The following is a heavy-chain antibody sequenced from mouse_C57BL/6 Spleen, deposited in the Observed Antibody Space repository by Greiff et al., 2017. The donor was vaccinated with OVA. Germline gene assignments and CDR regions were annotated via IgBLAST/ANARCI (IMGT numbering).Heavy chain of an antibody. CDR3: ASSCYGNDFDY. D-gene: IGHD2-10*01. V-gene: IGHV5-17*01. CDR1: GFTFSDYG. Sequence: EVKLVESGGGLVKPGGSLKLSCAASGFTFSDYGMHWVRQAPEKGLEWVAYISSGSSTIYYTDTVKGRFTISRDNAKNTLFLQMTSLRSADTAMCDCASSCYGNDFDYWGQGTTLTVSS. CDR2: ISSGSSTI. J-gene: IGHJ2*01.